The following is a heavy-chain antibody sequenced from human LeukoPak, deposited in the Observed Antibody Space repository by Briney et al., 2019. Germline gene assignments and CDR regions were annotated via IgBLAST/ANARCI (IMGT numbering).Heavy chain of an antibody. CDR3: ARVENDYVWGSYRYSDAFDI. V-gene: IGHV4-59*12. CDR1: GGSISTYY. J-gene: IGHJ3*02. CDR2: IYYSGST. Sequence: SETLSLTCTVSGGSISTYYWSWIRRPPGKGLEWIGSIYYSGSTYYNPSLKSRVTISVDTSKNQFSLKLSSVTAADTAVYYCARVENDYVWGSYRYSDAFDIWGQGTMVTVSS. D-gene: IGHD3-16*02.